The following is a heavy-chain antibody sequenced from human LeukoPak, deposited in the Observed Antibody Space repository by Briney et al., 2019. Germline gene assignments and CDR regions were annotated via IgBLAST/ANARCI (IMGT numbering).Heavy chain of an antibody. V-gene: IGHV3-48*02. CDR2: ISGGSVTI. CDR3: ARGLAFDL. J-gene: IGHJ3*01. CDR1: GFTFNTYS. Sequence: GGSLRLSCAASGFTFNTYSMNWVRQAPGKGLEWVSYISGGSVTIYYADSVKGRFTITRDNAENSLFLQMNSLGDEDTAVYYCARGLAFDLWGQGTVVTVSS. D-gene: IGHD3-16*01.